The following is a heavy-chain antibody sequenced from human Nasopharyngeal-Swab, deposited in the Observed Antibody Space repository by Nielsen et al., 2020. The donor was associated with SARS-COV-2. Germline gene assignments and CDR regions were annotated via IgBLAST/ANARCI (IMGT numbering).Heavy chain of an antibody. Sequence: SVKVSCKASGYTFTSYGISWVRQAPGQGLEWMGWISAYNGNTNYAQKLQGRVTMTTDTSTSTAYMELRSLRSDDTAVYYCASSKGNAAIEYYFDYWGQGTLVTVSS. CDR2: ISAYNGNT. D-gene: IGHD2-2*02. CDR1: GYTFTSYG. J-gene: IGHJ4*02. V-gene: IGHV1-18*01. CDR3: ASSKGNAAIEYYFDY.